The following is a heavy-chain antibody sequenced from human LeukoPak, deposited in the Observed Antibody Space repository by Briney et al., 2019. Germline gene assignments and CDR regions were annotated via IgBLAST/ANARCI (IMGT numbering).Heavy chain of an antibody. V-gene: IGHV1-18*01. CDR3: ARDWPTVITDY. J-gene: IGHJ4*02. CDR2: ISTSKGDT. D-gene: IGHD4-11*01. CDR1: GYTFTSHG. Sequence: ASVRVSCKTSGYTFTSHGISWVRQAPGQGLEWMGWISTSKGDTNYAQKFKGRLTMTTDRSPYTAYMELRSLSSDDTAVYYCARDWPTVITDYWGQGTLVTVSS.